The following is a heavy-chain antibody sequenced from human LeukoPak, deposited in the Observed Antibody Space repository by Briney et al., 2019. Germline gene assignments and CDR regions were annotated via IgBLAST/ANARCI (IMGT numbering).Heavy chain of an antibody. CDR2: IYHSGFI. Sequence: SETLSLTCAVSGYSISSGYYWGWIRQPPRKGLEWIASIYHSGFIYYNPSLKSRVAILVDTSKNQFSLKFSSVSAADTAVYYCARGAAAGAWSHNYYYMDVWGKGTTVTVSS. CDR1: GYSISSGYY. D-gene: IGHD6-13*01. V-gene: IGHV4-38-2*01. CDR3: ARGAAAGAWSHNYYYMDV. J-gene: IGHJ6*03.